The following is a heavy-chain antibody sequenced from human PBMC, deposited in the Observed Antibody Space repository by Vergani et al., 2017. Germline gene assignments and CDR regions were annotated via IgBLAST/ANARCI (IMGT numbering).Heavy chain of an antibody. Sequence: QVQLVESGGGVVQPGRSLRLSCAASGFTFSSYGMHWVRQAPGKGLEWVAVISYDGSNKYYAESVKGRFTISRDNSKNKLYLQMNSLRDEDTAVYYCAKAGYCSCGSCYHYYYYGMDVWGQGTTVTVSS. J-gene: IGHJ6*02. CDR1: GFTFSSYG. CDR2: ISYDGSNK. D-gene: IGHD2-15*01. V-gene: IGHV3-30*18. CDR3: AKAGYCSCGSCYHYYYYGMDV.